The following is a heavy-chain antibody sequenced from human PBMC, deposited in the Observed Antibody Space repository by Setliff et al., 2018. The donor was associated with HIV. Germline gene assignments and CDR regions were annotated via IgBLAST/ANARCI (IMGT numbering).Heavy chain of an antibody. V-gene: IGHV3-23*01. D-gene: IGHD3-10*01. CDR3: VKDRELARWLQPSPGDY. CDR2: ISGSGGRT. Sequence: RLSCAASGFTFTSYDMTWVRQAPGKGLEWVSRISGSGGRTHYADSVKGRFSVSRDNSQNTVYLQMNTLRDEDTAVYYCVKDRELARWLQPSPGDYWGQGTLVTVSS. J-gene: IGHJ4*02. CDR1: GFTFTSYD.